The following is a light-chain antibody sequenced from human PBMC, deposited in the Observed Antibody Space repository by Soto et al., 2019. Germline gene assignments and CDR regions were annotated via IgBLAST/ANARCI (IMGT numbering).Light chain of an antibody. J-gene: IGKJ1*01. CDR3: QQRSNWPPWT. Sequence: EIVSTQSPATLSLSPGERATVSCRASQSVSSYLAWYQQKPGQAPRLLIYDASNRATGIPARFSGSGSGTDFTLTISSLEPEDFAVYYCQQRSNWPPWTFGQGTKVEIK. V-gene: IGKV3-11*01. CDR1: QSVSSY. CDR2: DAS.